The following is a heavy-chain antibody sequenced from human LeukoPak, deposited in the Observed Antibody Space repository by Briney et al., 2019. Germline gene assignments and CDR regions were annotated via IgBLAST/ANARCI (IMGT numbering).Heavy chain of an antibody. V-gene: IGHV4-59*08. D-gene: IGHD3-10*01. J-gene: IGHJ5*02. CDR3: ARLNGVVLLWFGESYNWFDP. CDR2: IYHSGST. CDR1: GGSISSYY. Sequence: SETLSLTCTVSGGSISSYYWSWIRQPPGKGLEWIGSIYHSGSTYYNPSLKSRVTISVDTSKNQFSLKLSSVTAADTAVYYCARLNGVVLLWFGESYNWFDPWGQGTLVTVSS.